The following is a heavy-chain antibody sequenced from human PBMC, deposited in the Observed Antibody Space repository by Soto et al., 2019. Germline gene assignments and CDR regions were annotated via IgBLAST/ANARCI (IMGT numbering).Heavy chain of an antibody. J-gene: IGHJ5*01. CDR1: GESISSGGYY. D-gene: IGHD6-6*01. V-gene: IGHV4-31*03. Sequence: SETLSLTCSVSGESISSGGYYWSWIRHLPGKGLEWIGYIYDTESAYYNPSLKSRVSISMDTSENHFAMRLTSVTAADSAVYYCARASSTSSEAHSWRHALPVTVSP. CDR3: ARASSTSSEAHS. CDR2: IYDTESA.